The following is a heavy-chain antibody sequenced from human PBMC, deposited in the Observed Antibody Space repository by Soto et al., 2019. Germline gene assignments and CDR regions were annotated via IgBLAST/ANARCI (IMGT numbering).Heavy chain of an antibody. J-gene: IGHJ4*02. V-gene: IGHV4-31*03. CDR1: GASISSDGYY. CDR3: VRSREKVTSRFEF. Sequence: QVQLQESGPGLVRPSQTLSLTCTVSGASISSDGYYWGWIRQHPGKGLEYIAYMYYSGSTYYNPSLMGRVTMSVDASKTQFSLKLTSLTAADTAVYCCVRSREKVTSRFEFWGQGALVTVS. D-gene: IGHD2-21*02. CDR2: MYYSGST.